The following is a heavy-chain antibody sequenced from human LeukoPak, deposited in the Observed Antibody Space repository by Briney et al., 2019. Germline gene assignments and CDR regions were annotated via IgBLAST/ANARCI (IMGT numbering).Heavy chain of an antibody. V-gene: IGHV1-69*13. CDR2: IIPIFGTA. D-gene: IGHD6-6*01. CDR3: ARAIAARGGSYYGMDV. CDR1: GGTFSSYA. J-gene: IGHJ6*02. Sequence: GASVKVSCKASGGTFSSYAISWVRQAPGQGLEWMGGIIPIFGTANYAQKFQGRVTIIADESTSTAYMELSSLRSEDTAVYYCARAIAARGGSYYGMDVWGQGTTVTVSS.